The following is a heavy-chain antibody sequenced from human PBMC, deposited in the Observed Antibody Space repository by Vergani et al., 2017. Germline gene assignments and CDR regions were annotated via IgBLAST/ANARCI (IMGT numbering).Heavy chain of an antibody. V-gene: IGHV4-31*03. J-gene: IGHJ3*02. CDR2: IYYSGST. CDR3: ARLRSSWYDAFDI. D-gene: IGHD6-13*01. CDR1: GGSISSGDYY. Sequence: QLQLQESGPGLVKPSETLSLTCTVSGGSISSGDYYWNWIRQHPGKGLEWIGYIYYSGSTYYNPSLKSRVTISVDTSKNQFSLKLSSVTAADTAVYYCARLRSSWYDAFDIWGQGTMVTVS.